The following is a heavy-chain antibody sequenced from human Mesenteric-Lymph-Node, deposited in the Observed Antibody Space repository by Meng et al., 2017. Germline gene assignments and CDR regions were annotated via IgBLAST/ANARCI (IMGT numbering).Heavy chain of an antibody. J-gene: IGHJ4*02. CDR2: ISYDGSNK. CDR1: GFTFSSYA. Sequence: GESLKISCAASGFTFSSYAMHWVRQAPGKGLEWVAVISYDGSNKYYADSVKGRFTISRDNAKNSLYLQMNSLRAEDTAVYYCASFIAAAGTHGYGYWGQGTLVTVSS. V-gene: IGHV3-30*04. D-gene: IGHD6-13*01. CDR3: ASFIAAAGTHGYGY.